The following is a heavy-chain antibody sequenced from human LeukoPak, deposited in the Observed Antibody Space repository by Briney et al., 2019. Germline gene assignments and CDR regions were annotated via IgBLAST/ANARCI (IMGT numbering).Heavy chain of an antibody. D-gene: IGHD2-2*01. CDR3: AKSSWDVVVVNYYYGMDV. CDR1: GFTFSSSA. Sequence: GRSLRLSCAASGFTFSSSAMHWVRQAPGKGLEWVAVISYDGTNKYYADSVRGRFTISRDNSKNTLYLQMNSLSAEDTAVYYCAKSSWDVVVVNYYYGMDVWGQGTTVTVSS. J-gene: IGHJ6*02. CDR2: ISYDGTNK. V-gene: IGHV3-30*18.